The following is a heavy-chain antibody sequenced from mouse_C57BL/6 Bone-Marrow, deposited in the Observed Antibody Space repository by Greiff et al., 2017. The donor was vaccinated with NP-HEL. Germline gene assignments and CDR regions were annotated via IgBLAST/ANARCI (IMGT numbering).Heavy chain of an antibody. CDR3: TTRFTTVVATDY. Sequence: VQLQQSGAELVRPGASVKLSCTASGFNIKDDYMHWVKQRPEQGLEWIGWIDPENGDTEYASKFQGKATITADTSSTTAYLQLSSLTSEDTAVYYCTTRFTTVVATDYWGQGTTLTVSS. V-gene: IGHV14-4*01. D-gene: IGHD1-1*01. CDR1: GFNIKDDY. CDR2: IDPENGDT. J-gene: IGHJ2*01.